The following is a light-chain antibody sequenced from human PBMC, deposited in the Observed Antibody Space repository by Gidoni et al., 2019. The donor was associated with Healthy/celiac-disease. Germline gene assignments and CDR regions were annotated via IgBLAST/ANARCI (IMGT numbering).Light chain of an antibody. V-gene: IGKV3-15*01. CDR1: QSVNSN. Sequence: EIVMTQSPATLSVSPGETATLSCRASQSVNSNLDWYQQKPGQAPRLLIYGATTRATGIPARVSGSGSGTEFTLTISSLQSEDFAVYYCQKYNNWPLFGQGTKLEIK. J-gene: IGKJ2*01. CDR3: QKYNNWPL. CDR2: GAT.